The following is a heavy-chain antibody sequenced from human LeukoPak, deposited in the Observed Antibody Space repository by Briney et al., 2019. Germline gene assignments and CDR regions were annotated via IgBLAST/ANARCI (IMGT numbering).Heavy chain of an antibody. CDR2: ISGNGGSA. Sequence: GGSLRLSCAPSVFTFSTDALSSVCEAPGGGGEWGSAISGNGGSAYSADSVRGRFTLSRDDSKNTLYLQMNSLGAADTAVYYCAKTVPAVYYYYGMDVWGQGTTVTVSS. CDR3: AKTVPAVYYYYGMDV. D-gene: IGHD4-11*01. V-gene: IGHV3-23*01. CDR1: VFTFSTDA. J-gene: IGHJ6*02.